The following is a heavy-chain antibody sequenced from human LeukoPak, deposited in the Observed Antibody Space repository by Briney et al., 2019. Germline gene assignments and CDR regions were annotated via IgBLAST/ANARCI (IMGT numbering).Heavy chain of an antibody. V-gene: IGHV4-30-4*08. J-gene: IGHJ5*02. D-gene: IGHD3-9*01. CDR2: IYYSGST. CDR3: ARQLRYFDWLRTLNWFDP. CDR1: GGSISSGDYY. Sequence: PSQTLSLTCTVSGGSISSGDYYWSWIRQPPGKGLEWIEYIYYSGSTYYNPSLKSRVTISVDTSKNQFSLKLSSVTAADTAVYYCARQLRYFDWLRTLNWFDPWGQGTLVTVSS.